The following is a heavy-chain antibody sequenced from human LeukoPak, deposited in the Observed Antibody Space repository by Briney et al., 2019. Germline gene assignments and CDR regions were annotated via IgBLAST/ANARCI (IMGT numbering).Heavy chain of an antibody. V-gene: IGHV3-30*18. CDR2: ISYDGSNK. CDR1: GFTFDDYG. J-gene: IGHJ5*02. CDR3: AKGQPYSS. D-gene: IGHD2-21*01. Sequence: GGSLRLSCAASGFTFDDYGMSWVRQAPGKGLEWVAVISYDGSNKYYADSVKGRFTISRDNSKNTLYLQMNSLRAEDTAVYYCAKGQPYSSWGQGTLVTVSS.